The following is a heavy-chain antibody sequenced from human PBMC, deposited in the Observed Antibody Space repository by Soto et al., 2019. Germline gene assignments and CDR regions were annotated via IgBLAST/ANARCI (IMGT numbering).Heavy chain of an antibody. V-gene: IGHV1-58*01. CDR1: GFTFTSSA. Sequence: ASVKVSCKASGFTFTSSAVQWVRQARGQRLEWIGWIVVGSGNTNYAQKFQERVTITRDMSTSTAYTELSSLRSEDTAVYYCAAVSRSYSDTFDIWGQGTMVTVSS. D-gene: IGHD1-26*01. J-gene: IGHJ3*02. CDR3: AAVSRSYSDTFDI. CDR2: IVVGSGNT.